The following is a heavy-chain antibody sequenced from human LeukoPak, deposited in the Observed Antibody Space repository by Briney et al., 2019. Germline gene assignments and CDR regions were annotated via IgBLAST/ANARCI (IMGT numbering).Heavy chain of an antibody. D-gene: IGHD3-10*01. CDR1: GFTFSSYG. Sequence: QTGGSLRLSCAASGFTFSSYGMSWVRQAPGKGLEWVSAISGSGGSTYYADSVKGRFTISRDNSKNTLYLQMNSLRAEDTAVYYCAKDHRRVQVLLWFGELYLDYWGQGTLVTVSS. V-gene: IGHV3-23*01. CDR2: ISGSGGST. J-gene: IGHJ4*02. CDR3: AKDHRRVQVLLWFGELYLDY.